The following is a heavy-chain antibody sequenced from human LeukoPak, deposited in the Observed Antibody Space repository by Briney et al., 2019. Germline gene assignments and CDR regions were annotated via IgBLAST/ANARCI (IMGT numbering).Heavy chain of an antibody. D-gene: IGHD2-8*01. J-gene: IGHJ6*03. CDR3: AKNPKMDYYYYYMDF. Sequence: GGSLRLSCAASGFTFNNFGMHWVSQAPGKRLEWVAFIRDDGKNKYYVNSVKGRFTISRDNSKNTLYLQMNSLRIEDTAVYYCAKNPKMDYYYYYMDFWGKGTTVTVSS. CDR1: GFTFNNFG. V-gene: IGHV3-30*02. CDR2: IRDDGKNK.